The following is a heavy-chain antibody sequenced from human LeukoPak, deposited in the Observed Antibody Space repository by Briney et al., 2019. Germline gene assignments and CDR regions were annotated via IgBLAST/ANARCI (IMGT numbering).Heavy chain of an antibody. CDR2: ISSSSSYI. CDR3: ARASAETPSWFDP. CDR1: GFTFSSYS. J-gene: IGHJ5*02. Sequence: PGGSLRLSCAASGFTFSSYSMNWVRQAPGKGLEWVSSISSSSSYIYYADSVKGRFTISRDNAKNSLYLQMNSLRAEDTAVYYCARASAETPSWFDPWGQGTLVTVSS. V-gene: IGHV3-21*01. D-gene: IGHD4-23*01.